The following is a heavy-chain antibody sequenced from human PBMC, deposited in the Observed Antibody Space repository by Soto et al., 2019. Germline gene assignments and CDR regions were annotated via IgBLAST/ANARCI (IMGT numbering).Heavy chain of an antibody. D-gene: IGHD3-22*01. CDR3: ARTTYYYDSRGHNDAFDI. CDR2: IYHSGRT. CDR1: GYSNSSGYY. J-gene: IGHJ3*02. V-gene: IGHV4-38-2*01. Sequence: SETLSLTCAVSGYSNSSGYYWGWIRQPPGKGLEWIGSIYHSGRTYYNPSLKSRVTISVDTSKNQFSLKLSSGTAADTAVDYGARTTYYYDSRGHNDAFDIWGQGTMVTVS.